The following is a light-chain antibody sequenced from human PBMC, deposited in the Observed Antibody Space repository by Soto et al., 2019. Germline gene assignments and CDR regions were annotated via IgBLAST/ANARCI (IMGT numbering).Light chain of an antibody. J-gene: IGLJ2*01. CDR1: SSDVGSYNL. CDR3: CSYATPRL. CDR2: EVS. Sequence: QSVVTQPASVSGSPGQSITFSCTGTSSDVGSYNLVSWYQQHPGKAPKLIIYEVSERPSGVSHRFSGSKSGNTASLTISGLQAEDEADYYCCSYATPRLFGGGTKVTVL. V-gene: IGLV2-23*02.